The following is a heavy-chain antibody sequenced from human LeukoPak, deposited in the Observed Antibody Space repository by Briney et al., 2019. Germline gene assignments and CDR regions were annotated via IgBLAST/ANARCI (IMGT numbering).Heavy chain of an antibody. Sequence: GASLRLSCAASGFTFSSYAMSWVRQAPGKGLEWVSAISGSGGSTYYADSVKGRFTISRDNSKNTLYLQMNSLRPEDTAVYYCARDGGGGNAYSSSSSSYGGANAFDIWGQGTMVTVSS. CDR3: ARDGGGGNAYSSSSSSYGGANAFDI. CDR1: GFTFSSYA. J-gene: IGHJ3*02. CDR2: ISGSGGST. D-gene: IGHD2-2*01. V-gene: IGHV3-23*01.